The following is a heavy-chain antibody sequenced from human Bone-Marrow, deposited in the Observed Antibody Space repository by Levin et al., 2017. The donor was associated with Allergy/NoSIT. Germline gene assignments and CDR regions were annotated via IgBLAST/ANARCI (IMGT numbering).Heavy chain of an antibody. Sequence: SCAGSGFAFSDYVMHWVRQAPGKGLEWVAVISYDGNNKYYADAVKGRFTISRDNSKNTLYLQMNSLKTEDTAVYYCAKVGALWFGEFLSFYFYMDVWGKGTTVIVSS. CDR3: AKVGALWFGEFLSFYFYMDV. D-gene: IGHD3-10*01. CDR1: GFAFSDYV. CDR2: ISYDGNNK. V-gene: IGHV3-30*18. J-gene: IGHJ6*03.